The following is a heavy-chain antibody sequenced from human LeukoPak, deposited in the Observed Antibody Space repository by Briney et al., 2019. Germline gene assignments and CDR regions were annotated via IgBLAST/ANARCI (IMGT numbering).Heavy chain of an antibody. CDR1: GYTFTDYY. J-gene: IGHJ4*02. V-gene: IGHV1-2*02. Sequence: ASVKVSCKASGYTFTDYYMHWVRQASGQGLEWMGWINPNNGGTNYAQKFQGRVTMTRDTSISTAYMELSRLRSDDTAVYYCAREDQRVAQKKGTFDYWGQGTLVTVSS. D-gene: IGHD5-12*01. CDR2: INPNNGGT. CDR3: AREDQRVAQKKGTFDY.